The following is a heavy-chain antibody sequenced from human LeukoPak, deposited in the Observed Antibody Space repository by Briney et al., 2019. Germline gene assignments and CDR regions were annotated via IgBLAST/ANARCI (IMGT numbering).Heavy chain of an antibody. V-gene: IGHV1-8*01. D-gene: IGHD5-24*01. J-gene: IGHJ4*02. CDR3: ARGRRWLQLPLDY. CDR1: GYSFSSYD. Sequence: GASVKVSCKASGYSFSSYDINWVRQATGQGLEWMGWKNPRTGNTGYAQKFQGRVNMTRDTSISTVYMELSSLRSEDTAVYYCARGRRWLQLPLDYWGRGTLVTVSS. CDR2: KNPRTGNT.